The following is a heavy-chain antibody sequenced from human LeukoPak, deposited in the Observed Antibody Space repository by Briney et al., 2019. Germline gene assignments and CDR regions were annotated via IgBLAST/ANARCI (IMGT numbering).Heavy chain of an antibody. CDR1: GYTFTSYY. Sequence: GASVEVSCKASGYTFTSYYMHWVRQAPGQGLEWMGIINPSGGSTSYAEKFQGRVTMTRDTSTSTVYMELSSLRSEDTAVYYCARGDRPFGRRIPMIVVVPNYLDYWGQGTLVTVSS. CDR2: INPSGGST. J-gene: IGHJ4*02. CDR3: ARGDRPFGRRIPMIVVVPNYLDY. V-gene: IGHV1-46*01. D-gene: IGHD3-22*01.